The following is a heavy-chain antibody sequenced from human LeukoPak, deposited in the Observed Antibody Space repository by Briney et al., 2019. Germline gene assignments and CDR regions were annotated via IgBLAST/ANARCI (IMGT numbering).Heavy chain of an antibody. Sequence: GGSLRLSCAASGFTFNNYNMNWVRQAPGKGLEWVSAISGSGGSTYYADSVKGRFTISRDNSKNTLYLQMNSLRAEDTAVYYCAKGSAVGATRGYYFDYWGQGTLVTVSS. D-gene: IGHD1-26*01. V-gene: IGHV3-23*01. CDR3: AKGSAVGATRGYYFDY. CDR1: GFTFNNYN. CDR2: ISGSGGST. J-gene: IGHJ4*02.